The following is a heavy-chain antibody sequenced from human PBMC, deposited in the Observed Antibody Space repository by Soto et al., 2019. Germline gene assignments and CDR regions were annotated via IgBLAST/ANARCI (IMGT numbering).Heavy chain of an antibody. Sequence: SATLSHTCTASGGSISSYYWSWIRQPPGKGLEWIGYTYYSGSTNYNPSLKSRVTISVDTSKNQFSLKLSSVTAADTAVYYCARDLGLFDPWGQGTLVTVS. V-gene: IGHV4-59*01. CDR2: TYYSGST. J-gene: IGHJ5*02. CDR1: GGSISSYY. CDR3: ARDLGLFDP.